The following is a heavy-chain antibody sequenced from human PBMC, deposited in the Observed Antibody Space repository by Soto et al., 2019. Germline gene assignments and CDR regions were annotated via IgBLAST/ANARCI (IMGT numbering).Heavy chain of an antibody. CDR1: GFTYSSHG. CDR2: ISYDGSTQ. D-gene: IGHD3-10*01. CDR3: AKDRAGDYFEY. V-gene: IGHV3-30*18. J-gene: IGHJ4*02. Sequence: QVQLVESGGGVVQPGRSLRLSCAASGFTYSSHGMHWVREAPGKGLEWVAVISYDGSTQYYADSVKGRFTISRDNSRNTLYLKMNSLRAEDTAVYYCAKDRAGDYFEYWGQGTLVTVS.